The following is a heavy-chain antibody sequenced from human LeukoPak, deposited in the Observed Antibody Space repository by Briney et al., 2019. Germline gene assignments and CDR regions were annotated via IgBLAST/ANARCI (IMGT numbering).Heavy chain of an antibody. V-gene: IGHV4-59*01. D-gene: IGHD2-15*01. J-gene: IGHJ4*02. CDR3: ARGYCSGGSCFFDY. Sequence: MPSETLSLTCTVSGVSISSYYWSWIRQPPGKGLEWIGYIYYSGSTNYNPSLKSRVTISVDTSKNQFSLKLSSVTAADTAVYYCARGYCSGGSCFFDYWGQGTLVTVSS. CDR1: GVSISSYY. CDR2: IYYSGST.